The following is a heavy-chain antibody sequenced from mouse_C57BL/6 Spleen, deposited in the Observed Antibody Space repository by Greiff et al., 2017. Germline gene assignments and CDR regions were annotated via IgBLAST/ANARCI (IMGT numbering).Heavy chain of an antibody. CDR3: ASPLYYGSSYFDY. Sequence: EVQLQQSVAELVRPGASVKLSCTASGFNIKNTYMHWVKQRPEQGLEWIGRIDPANGNTKYAPEFQGKATITADTSSNTAYLQLSSLTSEDTAIYYCASPLYYGSSYFDYWGQGTTLTVSS. CDR2: IDPANGNT. CDR1: GFNIKNTY. D-gene: IGHD1-1*01. J-gene: IGHJ2*01. V-gene: IGHV14-3*01.